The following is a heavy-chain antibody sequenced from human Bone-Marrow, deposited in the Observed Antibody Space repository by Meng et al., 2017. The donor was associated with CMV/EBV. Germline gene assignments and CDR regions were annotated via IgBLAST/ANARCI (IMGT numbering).Heavy chain of an antibody. J-gene: IGHJ5*02. Sequence: SETLSLTCIVSGASISSYYWGWIRQPPGKGLEWIAYDSGSTNYNPSLKSRVTISVDTSKNQFSLKLSSVTAADTAVYYCARIGQGGSYLRVWFDPWGQGTLVTVSS. CDR3: ARIGQGGSYLRVWFDP. V-gene: IGHV4-59*01. CDR1: GASISSYY. CDR2: DSGST. D-gene: IGHD1-26*01.